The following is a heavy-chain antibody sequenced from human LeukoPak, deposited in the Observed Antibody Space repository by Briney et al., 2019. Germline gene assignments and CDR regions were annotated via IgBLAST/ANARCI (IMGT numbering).Heavy chain of an antibody. CDR2: IIPIFGTA. J-gene: IGHJ6*03. CDR3: ARDVRGCSGGSCYYYYYYMDV. D-gene: IGHD2-15*01. Sequence: SVKVSCKASGGTFSSYAISWLRQAPAQGLEWMGRIIPIFGTANYAQKFQGRVTITTDESTSTAYMELSSLRSEDTAVYYCARDVRGCSGGSCYYYYYYMDVWGKGTTVTVSS. V-gene: IGHV1-69*05. CDR1: GGTFSSYA.